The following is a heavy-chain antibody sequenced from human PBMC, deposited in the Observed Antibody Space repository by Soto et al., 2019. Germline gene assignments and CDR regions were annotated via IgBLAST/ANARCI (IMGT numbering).Heavy chain of an antibody. J-gene: IGHJ3*02. CDR1: GGSFSGYY. D-gene: IGHD2-2*01. Sequence: QVQLQQWGAGLLKPSETLSLTCAVYGGSFSGYYWSWIRQPPGKGLEWIGEINHSGSTNYNPSLKSRVTISVDTSKNQFALKLSSVTAADKAVYYCAREGGYCSSTSCYAPAFDIWGQGTMVTVSS. CDR3: AREGGYCSSTSCYAPAFDI. CDR2: INHSGST. V-gene: IGHV4-34*01.